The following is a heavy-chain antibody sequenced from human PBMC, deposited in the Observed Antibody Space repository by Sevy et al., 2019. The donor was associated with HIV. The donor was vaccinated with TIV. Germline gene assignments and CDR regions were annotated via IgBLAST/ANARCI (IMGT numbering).Heavy chain of an antibody. CDR3: ASFGRLLIISGDVFEI. D-gene: IGHD3-9*01. V-gene: IGHV4-38-2*01. CDR2: IYQGGNT. J-gene: IGHJ3*02. CDR1: AYSVSSAYS. Sequence: SETLSLTCAVSAYSVSSAYSWGWIRQPPGKGLEWIGNIYQGGNTYYTPSLKSRVTISVDTSNNHFSLRLTSVTAADTAVYYWASFGRLLIISGDVFEIWGQGTMVTVSS.